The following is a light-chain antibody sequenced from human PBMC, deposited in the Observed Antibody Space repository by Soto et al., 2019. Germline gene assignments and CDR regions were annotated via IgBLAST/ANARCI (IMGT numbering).Light chain of an antibody. V-gene: IGKV3-15*01. CDR2: GAS. CDR3: MQATHWPRT. Sequence: EIVMTQSPATLSVSPGERATLACRASQTVASNVAWYQQKPGQAPRLLIHGASTRATGVPDRFSGSGSGTDFTLKISRVEAEDVGVYYCMQATHWPRTFGQGTRLEIK. CDR1: QTVASN. J-gene: IGKJ5*01.